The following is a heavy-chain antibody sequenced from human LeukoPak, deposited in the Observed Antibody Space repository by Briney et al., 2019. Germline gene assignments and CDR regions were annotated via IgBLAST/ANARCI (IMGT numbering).Heavy chain of an antibody. CDR1: GFTFSSYS. Sequence: GGSLRLSCAASGFTFSSYSMNWVRQAPGKGLEWGSSISSSSSYIYYADSVKGRFTISRDNAKNSLYLQMNSLRAEDTAVYYCARDLGYSSGWSHFDYWGQGTLVTVSS. J-gene: IGHJ4*02. CDR3: ARDLGYSSGWSHFDY. CDR2: ISSSSSYI. V-gene: IGHV3-21*01. D-gene: IGHD6-19*01.